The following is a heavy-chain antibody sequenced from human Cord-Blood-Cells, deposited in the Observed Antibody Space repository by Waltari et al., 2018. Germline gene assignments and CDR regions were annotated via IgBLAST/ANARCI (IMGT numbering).Heavy chain of an antibody. J-gene: IGHJ5*02. V-gene: IGHV4-39*07. Sequence: QLQLQESGPGLVTPSETLSLTCTVSGRSLSSSSYYLGWPRQPPGQGLEWIGRIYYSGSTYYSPSLKSRVTISVDTSKNQFSLKLSSVTAADTAVYYCARHPGGYDILTGYYINWFDPWGQGTLVTVSS. CDR2: IYYSGST. D-gene: IGHD3-9*01. CDR3: ARHPGGYDILTGYYINWFDP. CDR1: GRSLSSSSYY.